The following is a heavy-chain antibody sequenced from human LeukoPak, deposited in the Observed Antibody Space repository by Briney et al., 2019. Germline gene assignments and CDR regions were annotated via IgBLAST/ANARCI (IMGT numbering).Heavy chain of an antibody. Sequence: PGGSLRLSCAASGFTFSNFWMTWVRQAPGRGLEWVANIQQSGGATHYVDSVKGRLTISRDNAKSSLYLQVSSLRVEDTAVYYCARDAYGSGSHDYWGQGTLVTVSS. CDR1: GFTFSNFW. V-gene: IGHV3-7*04. CDR3: ARDAYGSGSHDY. J-gene: IGHJ4*02. D-gene: IGHD3-10*01. CDR2: IQQSGGAT.